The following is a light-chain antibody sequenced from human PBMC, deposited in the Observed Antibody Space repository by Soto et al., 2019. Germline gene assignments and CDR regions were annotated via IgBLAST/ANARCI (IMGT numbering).Light chain of an antibody. CDR3: GTWDSSLGGGAYL. CDR2: DND. Sequence: QSVLTQPPSVSAAPGQTVTISCSGGSSSIGNNYVSWYQRLPGTAPKLLIYDNDQRPSGIPDRFSGSKSGTSATLGITGLQAGDEADYYCGTWDSSLGGGAYLFGTGTKVTVL. J-gene: IGLJ1*01. CDR1: SSSIGNNY. V-gene: IGLV1-51*01.